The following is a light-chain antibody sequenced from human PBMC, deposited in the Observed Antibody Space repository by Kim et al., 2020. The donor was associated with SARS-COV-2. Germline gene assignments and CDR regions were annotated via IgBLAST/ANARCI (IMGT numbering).Light chain of an antibody. CDR3: QQYDSSSYT. J-gene: IGKJ2*01. CDR1: QSISTW. CDR2: DAS. V-gene: IGKV1-5*01. Sequence: DIQMTQSPSTPSASVGDRVTITCRASQSISTWLAWYQQKPGNAPKLVIYDASTLERGVPSRFSGSGSGTEFTLTISSLQPDDFVTYYCQQYDSSSYTFGQGTKVDIK.